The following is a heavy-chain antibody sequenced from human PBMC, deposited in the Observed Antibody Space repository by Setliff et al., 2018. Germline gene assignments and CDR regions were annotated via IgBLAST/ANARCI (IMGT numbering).Heavy chain of an antibody. CDR3: ARRREENYYYYMDV. CDR1: GGTLSNYA. J-gene: IGHJ6*03. CDR2: IIPMFGPA. D-gene: IGHD1-26*01. Sequence: GASVKVSCKASGGTLSNYAISWVRQAPGQGLEWMGGIIPMFGPANYAQNFQGRVTFTRDTSASTAYMELSSLRSEDTAVYFCARRREENYYYYMDVWGKGTAVTVSS. V-gene: IGHV1-69*05.